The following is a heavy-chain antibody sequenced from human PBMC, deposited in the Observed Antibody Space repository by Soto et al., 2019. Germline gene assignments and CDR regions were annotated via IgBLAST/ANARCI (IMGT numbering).Heavy chain of an antibody. D-gene: IGHD7-27*01. J-gene: IGHJ4*02. CDR1: GGSISSSSYY. V-gene: IGHV4-39*01. CDR2: IYYSGST. Sequence: SETLSLTCTVSGGSISSSSYYWGWIRQPPGKGLEWIGSIYYSGSTYYNPSLKSRVTISVDTSKNQFSLKLSSVTAADTAVYYCARAAHTGDAHYFDYWGQGTLVTVSS. CDR3: ARAAHTGDAHYFDY.